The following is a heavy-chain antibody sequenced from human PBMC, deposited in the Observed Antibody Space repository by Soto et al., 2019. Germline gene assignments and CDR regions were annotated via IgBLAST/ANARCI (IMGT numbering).Heavy chain of an antibody. CDR1: GFTFSSYA. CDR3: AKDLISGWYSEGGDWFDP. J-gene: IGHJ5*02. Sequence: PGGSLRLSCAASGFTFSSYAMSWVRQAPGKGLEWVSAISGSGGSTYYADSVKGRFTISRDNSKNTLYLQMNSLRAEDTAVYYCAKDLISGWYSEGGDWFDPWGQGTLVTVSS. D-gene: IGHD6-19*01. CDR2: ISGSGGST. V-gene: IGHV3-23*01.